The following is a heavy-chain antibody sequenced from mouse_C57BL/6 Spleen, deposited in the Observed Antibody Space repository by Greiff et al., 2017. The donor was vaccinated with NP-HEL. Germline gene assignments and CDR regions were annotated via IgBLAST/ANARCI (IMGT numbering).Heavy chain of an antibody. J-gene: IGHJ3*01. CDR2: INPNNGGT. CDR1: GYTFTDYY. CDR3: ATYDGYLAWFAY. D-gene: IGHD2-3*01. Sequence: VQLQQSGPELVKPGASVKISCKASGYTFTDYYMNWVKQSHGKSLEWIGDINPNNGGTSYNQKFKGKATLTVDKSSSTAYMELRSLTSEDSAVYYCATYDGYLAWFAYWGQGTLVTVSA. V-gene: IGHV1-26*01.